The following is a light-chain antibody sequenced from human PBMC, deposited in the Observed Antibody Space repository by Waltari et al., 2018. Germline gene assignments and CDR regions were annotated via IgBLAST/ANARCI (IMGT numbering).Light chain of an antibody. CDR1: SSDVGSYNL. CDR2: DVN. V-gene: IGLV2-23*02. Sequence: QSALTQTATVSGSPGQSSTISCTGTSSDVGSYNLVYWYQQQPGKSPTLIIYDVNKRPSGVSNRFPGSESGNTASLTISGLQAADEADYYCCAYAGSAISVLGGGTRLTVL. J-gene: IGLJ3*02. CDR3: CAYAGSAISV.